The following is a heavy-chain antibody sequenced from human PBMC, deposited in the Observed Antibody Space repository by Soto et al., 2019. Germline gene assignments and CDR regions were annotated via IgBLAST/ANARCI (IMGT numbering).Heavy chain of an antibody. CDR2: INPNSGGT. CDR3: ARALITMVRGAINSLSY. Sequence: ASVKVSCKASGYSFTGYYMHWVRQAPGQGLEWMGWINPNSGGTNYAQKFQGWVTMTRDTSISTAYMELSRLRSDDTAVYYCARALITMVRGAINSLSYWGQGTLVTVST. D-gene: IGHD3-10*01. CDR1: GYSFTGYY. J-gene: IGHJ4*02. V-gene: IGHV1-2*04.